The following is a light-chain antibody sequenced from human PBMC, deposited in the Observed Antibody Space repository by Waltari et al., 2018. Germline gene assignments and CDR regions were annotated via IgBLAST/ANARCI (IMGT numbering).Light chain of an antibody. V-gene: IGKV1-5*03. CDR3: QQYNSYSWT. J-gene: IGKJ1*01. CDR2: KAS. Sequence: DIHMTQSPSTPSASVGDRVTLTSRAIQSISSWLAWYQHKPGKAPKLLIYKASSLESGVPSRFSGSGSGTEFTLTISSLQPDDFATYYCQQYNSYSWTFGQGTKVEIK. CDR1: QSISSW.